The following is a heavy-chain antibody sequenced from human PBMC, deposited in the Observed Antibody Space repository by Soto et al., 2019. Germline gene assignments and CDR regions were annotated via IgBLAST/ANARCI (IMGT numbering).Heavy chain of an antibody. Sequence: GGSLRLSCAASGFTFSSYAMSWVRQAPGKGLEWVSAISGSGGSTYYADSVKGRFTISRDNSKNTLYLQMNSLRAEDKDVYYCANSPGVVIRIPGIAAAGNFDYWGQGTLVTVSS. CDR2: ISGSGGST. J-gene: IGHJ4*02. D-gene: IGHD6-13*01. V-gene: IGHV3-23*01. CDR3: ANSPGVVIRIPGIAAAGNFDY. CDR1: GFTFSSYA.